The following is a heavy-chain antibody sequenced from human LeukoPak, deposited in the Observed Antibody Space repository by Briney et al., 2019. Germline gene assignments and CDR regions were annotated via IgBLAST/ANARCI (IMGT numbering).Heavy chain of an antibody. J-gene: IGHJ6*02. Sequence: ASVKVSCKASGYTFTSYDINWVRQATGQGLEWMGWMNPNSGNTGYAQKFQGRVTMTRNTSISTAFMELSSLRSEDTAVYYCARGGEEFIGRYYYGMDVWGQGTTVTVSS. CDR2: MNPNSGNT. CDR1: GYTFTSYD. CDR3: ARGGEEFIGRYYYGMDV. V-gene: IGHV1-8*01. D-gene: IGHD3-16*02.